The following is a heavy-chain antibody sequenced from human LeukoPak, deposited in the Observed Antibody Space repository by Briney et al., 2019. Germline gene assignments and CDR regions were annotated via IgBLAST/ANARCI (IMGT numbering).Heavy chain of an antibody. D-gene: IGHD3-22*01. CDR1: GFTFSSYS. J-gene: IGHJ4*02. Sequence: NPGGSLRLSCAASGFTFSSYSMNWVRQAPGKGLEWVSSISSSSSYIYYADSVKGRFTISRDNAKNSLYLQMNSLRAEDTAVYYCASGAAYYYDSSGYYDVDYWGQGTLVTVSS. CDR2: ISSSSSYI. CDR3: ASGAAYYYDSSGYYDVDY. V-gene: IGHV3-21*01.